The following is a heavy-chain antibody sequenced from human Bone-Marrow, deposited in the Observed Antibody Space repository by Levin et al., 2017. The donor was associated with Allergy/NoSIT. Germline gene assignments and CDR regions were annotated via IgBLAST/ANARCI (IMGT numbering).Heavy chain of an antibody. CDR3: ARTLGYDFWSGSSTDYYYMDV. J-gene: IGHJ6*03. CDR2: IIPIFGTA. V-gene: IGHV1-69*13. D-gene: IGHD3-3*01. Sequence: GASVKVSCKASGGTFSSYAISWVRQAPGQGLEWMGGIIPIFGTANYAQKFQGRVTITADESTSTAYMELSSLRSEDTAVYYCARTLGYDFWSGSSTDYYYMDVWGKGTTVTVSS. CDR1: GGTFSSYA.